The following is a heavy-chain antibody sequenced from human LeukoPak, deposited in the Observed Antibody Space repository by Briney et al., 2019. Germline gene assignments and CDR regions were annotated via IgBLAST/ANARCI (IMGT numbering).Heavy chain of an antibody. CDR1: GGSISSSSYS. D-gene: IGHD3-10*01. J-gene: IGHJ4*02. V-gene: IGHV4-30-2*01. CDR3: ARDPGGAFDY. Sequence: PSETLSLTCTVSGGSISSSSYSWSWIRQPPGKGLEWIGYIYHSGSTYYNPSLKSRVTISVDRSKNQFSLKLSSVTAADTAVYYCARDPGGAFDYWGQGTLVTVSS. CDR2: IYHSGST.